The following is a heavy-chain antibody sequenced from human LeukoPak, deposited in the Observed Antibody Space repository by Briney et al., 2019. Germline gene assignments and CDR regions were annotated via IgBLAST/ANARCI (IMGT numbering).Heavy chain of an antibody. CDR2: IYYSGST. J-gene: IGHJ5*02. D-gene: IGHD1-1*01. Sequence: KASETLSLTCTVSGGSISSSSYYWGWIRQPPGKGLEWIGSIYYSGSTYYNPSLKSRVTISVDTSKNQFSLKLSSVTAADTAVYYCAGSWNAERSFDPWGQGTLVTVSS. CDR3: AGSWNAERSFDP. CDR1: GGSISSSSYY. V-gene: IGHV4-39*07.